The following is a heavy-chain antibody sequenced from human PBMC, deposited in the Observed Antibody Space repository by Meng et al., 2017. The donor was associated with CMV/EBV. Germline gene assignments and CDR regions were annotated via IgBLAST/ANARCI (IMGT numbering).Heavy chain of an antibody. V-gene: IGHV4-31*03. CDR1: GGSISSGGYY. J-gene: IGHJ4*02. D-gene: IGHD2-2*01. CDR3: ARAERAAMVDY. CDR2: IYYSGST. Sequence: SETLSLTCTVSGGSISSGGYYWSWIRQHPGKGLEWIGYIYYSGSTYYNPSFKSRVTISVDTSKNQFSLKLSSVTAADTAVYYCARAERAAMVDYWGQGTLVTVSS.